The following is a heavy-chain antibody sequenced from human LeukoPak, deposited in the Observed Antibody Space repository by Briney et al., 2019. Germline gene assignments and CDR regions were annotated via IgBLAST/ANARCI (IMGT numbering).Heavy chain of an antibody. D-gene: IGHD4-17*01. J-gene: IGHJ4*02. CDR3: ARVWNDYGDYVPDY. Sequence: PSETLCFTCTVSGGSISSGGYYWSWIRQHQGKGREWIGYIYYSGSTYYNPSLKSRVTTSVDTSKNQFSLKLSSVTAADTAVYYCARVWNDYGDYVPDYWGQGTLVTVSS. CDR2: IYYSGST. V-gene: IGHV4-31*03. CDR1: GGSISSGGYY.